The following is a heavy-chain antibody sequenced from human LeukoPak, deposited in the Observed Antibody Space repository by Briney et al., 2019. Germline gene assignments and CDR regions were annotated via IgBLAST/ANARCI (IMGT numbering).Heavy chain of an antibody. D-gene: IGHD3-16*02. CDR2: IYYSGST. CDR3: ATQGELSPFYYFDY. CDR1: GGSISSYY. Sequence: SETLSLTCIVSGGSISSYYWSWIRQPPGKGLEWIGYIYYSGSTNYNPSLKSRVTISVDTSKNQFSLKLSSVTAADTAVYYCATQGELSPFYYFDYWGQGTLVTVSS. J-gene: IGHJ4*02. V-gene: IGHV4-59*08.